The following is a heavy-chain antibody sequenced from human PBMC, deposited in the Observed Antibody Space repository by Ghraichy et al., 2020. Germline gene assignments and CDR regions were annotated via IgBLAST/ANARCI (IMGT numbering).Heavy chain of an antibody. V-gene: IGHV1-2*02. D-gene: IGHD6-19*01. CDR2: INPNSGGT. CDR1: GYTFTGYY. J-gene: IGHJ5*02. Sequence: SVKVSCKASGYTFTGYYMHWVRQAPGQGLEWMGWINPNSGGTNYAQKFQGRVTMTRDTSISTAYMELSRLRSDDTAVYYCAREWDEQWLAGNNWFDPWGQGTLVTVSS. CDR3: AREWDEQWLAGNNWFDP.